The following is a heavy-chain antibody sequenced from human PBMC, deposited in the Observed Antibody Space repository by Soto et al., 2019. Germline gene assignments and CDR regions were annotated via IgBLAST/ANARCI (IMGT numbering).Heavy chain of an antibody. Sequence: GGSLRLSCAASGFTFSSYGMHWVRQAPGKGLEWVAVISYDGSNKYYADSVKGRFTISRDNSKNTLYLQMNSLRAEDTAVYYCAKDRVRAGTTTWGYYYYGMDVWGQGTTVTVSS. CDR2: ISYDGSNK. CDR1: GFTFSSYG. J-gene: IGHJ6*02. CDR3: AKDRVRAGTTTWGYYYYGMDV. D-gene: IGHD1-7*01. V-gene: IGHV3-30*18.